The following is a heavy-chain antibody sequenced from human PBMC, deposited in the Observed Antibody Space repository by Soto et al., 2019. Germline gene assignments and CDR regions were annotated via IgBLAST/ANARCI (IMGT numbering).Heavy chain of an antibody. J-gene: IGHJ6*02. V-gene: IGHV1-8*01. CDR2: MNPNSGNT. D-gene: IGHD6-6*01. Sequence: GASVKVSCKASGYTFTSYDINWVRQATGQGLEWMGWMNPNSGNTGYAQKFQGRVTMTRNTSISTAYMELSSLRSEDTAVYYCASSQRAARPIIYGMDVWGQGTTVTVSS. CDR3: ASSQRAARPIIYGMDV. CDR1: GYTFTSYD.